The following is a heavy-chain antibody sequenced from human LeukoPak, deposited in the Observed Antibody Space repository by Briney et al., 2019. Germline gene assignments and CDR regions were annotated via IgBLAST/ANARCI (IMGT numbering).Heavy chain of an antibody. Sequence: PGESLKISCKGSGYSFTSYWIGWVRQMPGKGLEWMGIIYPGDSDTRYSPSFQGQVTISADKSISTAYLQWSSLKASDTAMYYCARRARPRRGYSYGYNWFDPWGQGTLVTVSS. CDR2: IYPGDSDT. D-gene: IGHD5-18*01. CDR3: ARRARPRRGYSYGYNWFDP. J-gene: IGHJ5*02. V-gene: IGHV5-51*01. CDR1: GYSFTSYW.